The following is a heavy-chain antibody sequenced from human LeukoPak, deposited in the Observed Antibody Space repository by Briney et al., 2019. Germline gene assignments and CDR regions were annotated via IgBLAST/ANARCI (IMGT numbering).Heavy chain of an antibody. CDR3: ARHSGSYLKSALHI. D-gene: IGHD1-26*01. J-gene: IGHJ3*02. CDR2: IYHSGST. Sequence: SETLSLTCTVSGDSISSSPYSWGWIRQPPGKGLEWIGSIYHSGSTYYNPSLKSRVTISVDTSKNQFSLELTSVTAADTAVYYCARHSGSYLKSALHIWGQGTMVTVSS. CDR1: GDSISSSPYS. V-gene: IGHV4-39*01.